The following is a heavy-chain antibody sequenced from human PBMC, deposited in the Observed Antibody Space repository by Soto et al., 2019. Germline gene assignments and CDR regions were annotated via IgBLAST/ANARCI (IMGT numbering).Heavy chain of an antibody. Sequence: PGGSLRLSCAASGFTFSSYWMHWVRQAPGKGLVWVSRINSDGSSTSYADAVKGRFTISRDNAKNTLYLQMNSLRAEDTAVYYCERDSSSWYYGLDYWGQGTLVT. V-gene: IGHV3-74*01. CDR1: GFTFSSYW. J-gene: IGHJ4*02. CDR3: ERDSSSWYYGLDY. D-gene: IGHD6-13*01. CDR2: INSDGSST.